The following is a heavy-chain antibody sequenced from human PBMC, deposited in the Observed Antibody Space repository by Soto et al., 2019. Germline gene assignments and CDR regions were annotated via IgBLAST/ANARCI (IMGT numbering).Heavy chain of an antibody. D-gene: IGHD6-13*01. CDR1: CGSIISYY. V-gene: IGHV4-59*01. CDR2: IYDSGST. Sequence: PSETLSLTCTFSCGSIISYYWSWIRQPPGKGLEWIGYIYDSGSTNYNPSLKSRVTISVDTSKNQFSLKLSSVTAADTAVYYCARGGGGIAKELDYWGQGTLVTVSS. J-gene: IGHJ4*02. CDR3: ARGGGGIAKELDY.